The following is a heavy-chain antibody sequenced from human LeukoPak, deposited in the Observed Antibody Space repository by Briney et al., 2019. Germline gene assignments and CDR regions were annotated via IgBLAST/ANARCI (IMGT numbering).Heavy chain of an antibody. D-gene: IGHD4/OR15-4a*01. V-gene: IGHV3-21*01. J-gene: IGHJ3*02. Sequence: GGSLRLSCAASGFTFISHCMTWVRQAPGKGLEWVSSISISSSYIYYADSVKGRFTISRDNRKNSIYLQMNSLRAEDTAVYYCARDEYGRSSRDGAFDMWRQGTMVTVSS. CDR3: ARDEYGRSSRDGAFDM. CDR2: ISISSSYI. CDR1: GFTFISHC.